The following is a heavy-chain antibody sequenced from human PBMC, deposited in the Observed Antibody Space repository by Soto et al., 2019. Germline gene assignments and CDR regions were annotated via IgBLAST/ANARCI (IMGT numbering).Heavy chain of an antibody. CDR3: ARHVTGTTIYYYYYMDV. J-gene: IGHJ6*03. Sequence: GESLKISCKGSGYSFTSYWIGWVRQMPGKGLEWKGIIYPGDSDTRYSPSVQCQVTISADKFIRTAYLQLSSLRASDTAMYYCARHVTGTTIYYYYYMDVWGKGTTVTVSS. V-gene: IGHV5-51*01. D-gene: IGHD1-1*01. CDR1: GYSFTSYW. CDR2: IYPGDSDT.